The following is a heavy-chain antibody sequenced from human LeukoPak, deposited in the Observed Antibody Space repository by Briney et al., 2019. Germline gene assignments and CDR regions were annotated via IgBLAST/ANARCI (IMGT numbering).Heavy chain of an antibody. Sequence: SETLSLTCTVSGGSISSYYWSWIRQPPGKGLEWIGYIYYSGSTNYNPSLKSRVTISVDTSKSQFSLKLSSVTAADTAVYYCARAKCSSTSCYYFDYWGQGTLVTVSS. D-gene: IGHD2-2*01. V-gene: IGHV4-59*01. J-gene: IGHJ4*02. CDR3: ARAKCSSTSCYYFDY. CDR2: IYYSGST. CDR1: GGSISSYY.